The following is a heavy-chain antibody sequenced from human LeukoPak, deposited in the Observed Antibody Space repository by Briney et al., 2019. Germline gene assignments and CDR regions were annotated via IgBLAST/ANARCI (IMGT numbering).Heavy chain of an antibody. Sequence: ASVKVSCKASGYTFTGYYMHWVRQAPGQGLEWMGWINPNSGGTNYAQKFQGRVTMTRDTSISTAYMELSRLRSDDTAVYYCARGYYDILTGYSYRPYFDYWGQGTLVTVSS. CDR2: INPNSGGT. V-gene: IGHV1-2*02. J-gene: IGHJ4*02. CDR1: GYTFTGYY. CDR3: ARGYYDILTGYSYRPYFDY. D-gene: IGHD3-9*01.